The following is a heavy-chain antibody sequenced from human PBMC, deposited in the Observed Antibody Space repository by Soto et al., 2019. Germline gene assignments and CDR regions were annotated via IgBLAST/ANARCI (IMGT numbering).Heavy chain of an antibody. CDR3: ARAPRRYCTSLSCLGLYGWDV. CDR2: ISFDGNIK. CDR1: GFTFSDYA. J-gene: IGHJ6*02. V-gene: IGHV3-30-3*01. Sequence: QVQLVESGGGVVQPGRSLRISCAASGFTFSDYAMHWVRHVPGQGLEWVAVISFDGNIKYDADSVKGRFTISRDNSKNTLFLQMDSLKGEDTAVYSCARAPRRYCTSLSCLGLYGWDVWGQGTAVTVSS. D-gene: IGHD2-8*01.